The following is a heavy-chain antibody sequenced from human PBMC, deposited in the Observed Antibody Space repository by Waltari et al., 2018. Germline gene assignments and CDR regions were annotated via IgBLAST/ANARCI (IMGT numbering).Heavy chain of an antibody. CDR2: INHSGST. Sequence: QVQLQQWGAGLLKPSETLSLTCAVYGGSFSGYYWSWIRQPPGKGLEWIGEINHSGSTNFHPSLKGRVTISVDPSKNPFSLKLSSVTAADPAVYYCARGGSCYDYRGTSGFDPWGQGTLVTVSS. D-gene: IGHD5-12*01. CDR1: GGSFSGYY. V-gene: IGHV4-34*01. J-gene: IGHJ5*02. CDR3: ARGGSCYDYRGTSGFDP.